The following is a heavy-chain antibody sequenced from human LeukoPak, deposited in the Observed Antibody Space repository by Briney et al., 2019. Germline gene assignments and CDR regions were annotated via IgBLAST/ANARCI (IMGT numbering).Heavy chain of an antibody. J-gene: IGHJ4*02. Sequence: GASVKVSCKASGYTFTSYGISWVRQAPGQGLEWMGWISAYNGNTNYAQKLQGRVTMTTDTSTSTACMELRSLRSDDTAVYYCARDPGDLWFGEFPIRGQGTLVTVSS. D-gene: IGHD3-10*01. CDR2: ISAYNGNT. CDR1: GYTFTSYG. V-gene: IGHV1-18*01. CDR3: ARDPGDLWFGEFPI.